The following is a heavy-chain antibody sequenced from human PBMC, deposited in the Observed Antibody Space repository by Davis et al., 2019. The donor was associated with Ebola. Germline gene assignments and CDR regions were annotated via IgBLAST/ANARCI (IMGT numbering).Heavy chain of an antibody. J-gene: IGHJ4*02. V-gene: IGHV3-74*01. Sequence: PGGSLRLSCAASGFTFSSYWMHWVRQAPGKGLVWVSRINSDGSSTSYADSVKGRFTISRDNAKNTLYLQMNSLRAEDTAVYYCVPRAVAGYFDYWGQGTLVTVSS. D-gene: IGHD6-19*01. CDR1: GFTFSSYW. CDR2: INSDGSST. CDR3: VPRAVAGYFDY.